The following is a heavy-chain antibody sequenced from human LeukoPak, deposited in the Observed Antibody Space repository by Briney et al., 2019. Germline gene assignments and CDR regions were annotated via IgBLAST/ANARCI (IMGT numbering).Heavy chain of an antibody. CDR3: ARDPGVVAFHYFDY. J-gene: IGHJ4*02. Sequence: GGSLRLSCAASGFTFSSHAMGWVRQAPGKGLEWVSGIGGLGGSTYYAGSVKGRFTTRRDNSQNTLYLHMNSLGADDTAVYYCARDPGVVAFHYFDYWGQGSMVTVSS. D-gene: IGHD3-3*01. CDR1: GFTFSSHA. CDR2: IGGLGGST. V-gene: IGHV3-23*01.